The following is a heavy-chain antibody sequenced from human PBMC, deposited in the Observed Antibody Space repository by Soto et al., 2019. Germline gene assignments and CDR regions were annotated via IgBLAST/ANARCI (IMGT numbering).Heavy chain of an antibody. J-gene: IGHJ5*02. V-gene: IGHV4-59*08. Sequence: PSETLSLTCTVSGASISSNYWSWIRQPPGKGLEWIGYIYHSGTTNYNPSLKSRVTILLDTSRNQFSLKLSSVTATDTAVYYCARSIGNWFDPWGQGSLVTVSS. CDR2: IYHSGTT. CDR3: ARSIGNWFDP. CDR1: GASISSNY. D-gene: IGHD1-26*01.